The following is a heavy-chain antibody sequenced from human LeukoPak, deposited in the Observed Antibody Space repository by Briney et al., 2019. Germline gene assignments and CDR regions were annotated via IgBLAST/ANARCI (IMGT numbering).Heavy chain of an antibody. J-gene: IGHJ4*02. V-gene: IGHV3-21*06. CDR2: IDSSGGYM. Sequence: GGSLRLSCEASGFTFNTYSMNWARQAPGKGLEWVSSIDSSGGYMFYADSVKGRFIISRDNAKDSLYLQMNSLRVEDKAVYYCLRGDRRDYWGQGTLVTVSS. CDR3: LRGDRRDY. CDR1: GFTFNTYS.